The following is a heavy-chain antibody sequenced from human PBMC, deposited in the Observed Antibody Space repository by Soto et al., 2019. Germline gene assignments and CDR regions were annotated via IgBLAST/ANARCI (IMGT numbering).Heavy chain of an antibody. CDR2: INPNSGGT. D-gene: IGHD4-17*01. CDR1: GYTFTGYY. V-gene: IGHV1-2*04. Sequence: ASVKVSCKASGYTFTGYYMHWVRRAPGQGLEWMGWINPNSGGTNYAQKFQGWVTMTRDTSISTAYMELSRLRSDDTAVYYCARLDDYGWEYYFDYWGQGTLVTVSS. J-gene: IGHJ4*02. CDR3: ARLDDYGWEYYFDY.